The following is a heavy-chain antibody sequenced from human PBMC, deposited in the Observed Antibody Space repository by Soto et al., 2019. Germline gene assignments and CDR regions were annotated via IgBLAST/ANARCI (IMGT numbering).Heavy chain of an antibody. J-gene: IGHJ6*03. Sequence: GASVKVSCKVSGYTLTELSMHWVRQAPGKGLEWMGGFDPEDGETIYAQKFQGRVTMTEDTSTDTAYMELSSLRSEDTAVYYCAKYEGVAVASAGYYYYMDVWGKGTTVTVS. CDR1: GYTLTELS. CDR3: AKYEGVAVASAGYYYYMDV. CDR2: FDPEDGET. V-gene: IGHV1-24*01. D-gene: IGHD6-19*01.